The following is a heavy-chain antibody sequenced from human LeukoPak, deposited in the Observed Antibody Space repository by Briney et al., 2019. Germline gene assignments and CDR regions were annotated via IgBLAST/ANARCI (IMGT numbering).Heavy chain of an antibody. J-gene: IGHJ2*01. V-gene: IGHV4-59*01. CDR1: GGSISSYY. CDR3: ARDRDYAVGYFDL. CDR2: IYYSGST. D-gene: IGHD4-17*01. Sequence: SETLSLTCTVSGGSISSYYWSWIRQPPGKGLEWIGYIYYSGSTNYNPSLKSRVTISVDTSKNQFSPKLSSVTAADTAVYYCARDRDYAVGYFDLWGRGTLVTVSS.